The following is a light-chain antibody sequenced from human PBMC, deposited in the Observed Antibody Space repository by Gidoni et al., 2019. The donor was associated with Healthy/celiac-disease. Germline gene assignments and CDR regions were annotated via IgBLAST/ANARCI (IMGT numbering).Light chain of an antibody. CDR3: QQRSNWPPV. J-gene: IGKJ4*01. V-gene: IGKV3-11*01. Sequence: IVSTQSPPTLPLSPGERATLSCRASQSVSSYLAWYQQKPGQAPSLLIYDASNRATGIPARFSGSGSGTDFTLTISSLEPEDFAVYYCQQRSNWPPVFGGGTKVEIK. CDR1: QSVSSY. CDR2: DAS.